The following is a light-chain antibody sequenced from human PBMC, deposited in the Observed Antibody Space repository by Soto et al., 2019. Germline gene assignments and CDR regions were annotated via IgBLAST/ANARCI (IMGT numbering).Light chain of an antibody. Sequence: QSALTQPASVSGSPGQSITISYTGTSSDVGAYNYVSWYQHHPGKAPKLMIYDVSHRASGVSDRFSGSKSGNTASLTISGLQAEDEAAYYCTSYRSSSIPVVFGGGTQLTVL. V-gene: IGLV2-14*03. J-gene: IGLJ2*01. CDR2: DVS. CDR3: TSYRSSSIPVV. CDR1: SSDVGAYNY.